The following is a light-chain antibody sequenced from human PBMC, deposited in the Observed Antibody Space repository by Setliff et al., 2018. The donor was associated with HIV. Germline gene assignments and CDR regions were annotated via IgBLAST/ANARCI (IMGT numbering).Light chain of an antibody. CDR1: RSDVGAYNY. CDR2: DVS. Sequence: QSVLTQPASVSGSPGQSITISCTGTRSDVGAYNYVSWYQQHPGKAPKLMIYDVSNRPSGVSNRFSGSKSGNTASLTISGLQAEDEADYYCSSYTSSSTLVFGTGTKVTVL. V-gene: IGLV2-14*03. J-gene: IGLJ1*01. CDR3: SSYTSSSTLV.